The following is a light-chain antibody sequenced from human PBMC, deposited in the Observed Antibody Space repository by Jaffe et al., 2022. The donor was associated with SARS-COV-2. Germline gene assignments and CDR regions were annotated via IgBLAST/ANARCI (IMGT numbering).Light chain of an antibody. Sequence: DIQMTQSPSTLSASVGDRVTITCRASQSIDSWLAWFQQKPGKAPKLLIYEASNLESGVPSRFSGSGSGTEFTLTISSLRPDDFATYYCQQYNSYPLTFGGGTKVEIK. CDR1: QSIDSW. CDR2: EAS. J-gene: IGKJ4*01. CDR3: QQYNSYPLT. V-gene: IGKV1-5*03.